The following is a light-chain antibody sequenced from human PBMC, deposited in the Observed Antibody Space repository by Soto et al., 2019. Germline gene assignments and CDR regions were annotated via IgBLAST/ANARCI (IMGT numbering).Light chain of an antibody. V-gene: IGKV1-5*03. CDR2: KAS. Sequence: TLSASVGDRVTITCRASQSISSRLAWYQQKPGKAPQVLIYKASSLQSGVPSRFSGSGSGTEFTLTISSLQPDDFATYYCQQYNSYSTWTFGQGTKVDIK. CDR1: QSISSR. CDR3: QQYNSYSTWT. J-gene: IGKJ1*01.